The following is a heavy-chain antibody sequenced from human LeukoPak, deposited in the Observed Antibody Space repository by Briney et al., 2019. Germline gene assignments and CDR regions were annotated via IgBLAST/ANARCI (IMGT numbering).Heavy chain of an antibody. CDR2: IWYDGSNK. CDR3: AKNGGYYLKYYFDY. Sequence: GGSLRLSCAASGFTFSSYGMHWVRQAPGKGLEWVAVIWYDGSNKYYADSVKGRFTISRDNSKNTLYLQMNSLRAEDTAVYYCAKNGGYYLKYYFDYWGQETLVTVSS. V-gene: IGHV3-33*06. CDR1: GFTFSSYG. J-gene: IGHJ4*02. D-gene: IGHD3-3*01.